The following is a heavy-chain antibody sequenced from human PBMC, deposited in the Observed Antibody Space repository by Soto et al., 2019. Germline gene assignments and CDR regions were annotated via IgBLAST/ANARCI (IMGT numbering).Heavy chain of an antibody. CDR3: AQTAGRYCSSTRCYIDY. CDR2: ISGSGGST. J-gene: IGHJ4*02. D-gene: IGHD2-2*02. CDR1: GFTFSSYA. Sequence: GGSLRLSCAASGFTFSSYAMSWVRQAPGKGLEWVSAISGSGGSTYYADSVKGRFTISRDNSKNTLYLQMNSLRAEDTAVYYCAQTAGRYCSSTRCYIDYWGQGTLVTVSS. V-gene: IGHV3-23*01.